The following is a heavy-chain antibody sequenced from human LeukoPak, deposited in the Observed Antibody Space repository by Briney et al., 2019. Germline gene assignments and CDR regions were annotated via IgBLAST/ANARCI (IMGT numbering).Heavy chain of an antibody. CDR1: GGSLSSSSYY. CDR3: ARRVFWSGSYYFDY. Sequence: SVTLSLTCTVSGGSLSSSSYYWGWNRQPPGKGLGWIGSIYYSGRPYYNPSLKSPVPLSVDKSQKPFSLKLRPVTAPDTCVCCCARRVFWSGSYYFDYWGQGTLVTVSS. CDR2: IYYSGRP. D-gene: IGHD3-3*01. J-gene: IGHJ4*02. V-gene: IGHV4-39*01.